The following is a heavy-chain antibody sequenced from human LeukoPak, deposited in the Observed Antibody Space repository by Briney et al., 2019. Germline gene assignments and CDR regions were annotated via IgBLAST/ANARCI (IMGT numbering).Heavy chain of an antibody. CDR2: IASRGDGT. D-gene: IGHD3-22*01. CDR3: ARDRPNNYGSNGHYYQRNGDH. CDR1: GFTFSRYA. Sequence: GGSLRLSCAASGFTFSRYAMSWVRQAPGKGLEWVSSIASRGDGTYYTGSVKGRFTISRDNSKNTLYLQMNSLRAEDTAVYYCARDRPNNYGSNGHYYQRNGDHWGQGTLVTVSS. V-gene: IGHV3-23*01. J-gene: IGHJ5*02.